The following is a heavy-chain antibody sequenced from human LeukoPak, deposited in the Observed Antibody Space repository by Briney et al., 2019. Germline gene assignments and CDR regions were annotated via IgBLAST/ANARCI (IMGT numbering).Heavy chain of an antibody. V-gene: IGHV3-30-3*01. Sequence: PGGSLRLSCAASGFTFSSYAMHWVRQAPGKGLEWVAVISYDGSNKYYADSVKGRFTISRDNSKNTLYLQMNSLRAEDTAVYYCARWSGSPNYWGQGTLVTVSS. CDR3: ARWSGSPNY. J-gene: IGHJ4*02. CDR1: GFTFSSYA. D-gene: IGHD1-26*01. CDR2: ISYDGSNK.